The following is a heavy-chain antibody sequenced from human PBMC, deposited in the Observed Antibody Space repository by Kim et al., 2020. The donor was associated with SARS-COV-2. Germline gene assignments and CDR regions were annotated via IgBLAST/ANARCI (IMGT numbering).Heavy chain of an antibody. D-gene: IGHD5-18*01. J-gene: IGHJ5*02. Sequence: SETLSLTCTVSGGSISSYYWSWIRQPPGKGLEWIGYIYYSGSTNYNPSLKSRVTISVDTSKNQFSLKLSSVTAADTAVYYCARTSGYSYGSWFDPWGQGT. CDR3: ARTSGYSYGSWFDP. V-gene: IGHV4-59*13. CDR1: GGSISSYY. CDR2: IYYSGST.